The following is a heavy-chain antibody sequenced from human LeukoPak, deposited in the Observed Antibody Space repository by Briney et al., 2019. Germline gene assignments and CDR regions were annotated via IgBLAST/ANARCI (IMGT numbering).Heavy chain of an antibody. J-gene: IGHJ4*02. D-gene: IGHD3-22*01. CDR1: RFTFSGSA. CDR3: AKRDDMNGYDYEC. V-gene: IGHV3-73*01. CDR2: IRSKANNYAS. Sequence: PGGALRLSCAASRFTFSGSALHWVRQASGKGREWVGRIRSKANNYASGYAASVKGRFTISRDDSKHTAYLQMNSLNTEDTAVYYCAKRDDMNGYDYECWGQGTLVTVSS.